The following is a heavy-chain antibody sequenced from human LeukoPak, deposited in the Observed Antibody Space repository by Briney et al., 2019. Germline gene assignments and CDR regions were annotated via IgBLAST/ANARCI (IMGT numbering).Heavy chain of an antibody. CDR3: AQVDGCLGYCSR. D-gene: IGHD2-2*01. CDR2: ISGSGGST. J-gene: IGHJ4*02. Sequence: GGSLRLFCRASVFIFSSYAMSWLRQAPGKGLEWVSAISGSGGSTYYADSVNGRFTISRDNSKNTLYLQMNSLIAEDTAPYYRAQVDGCLGYCSRWGQATLVTVSS. CDR1: VFIFSSYA. V-gene: IGHV3-23*01.